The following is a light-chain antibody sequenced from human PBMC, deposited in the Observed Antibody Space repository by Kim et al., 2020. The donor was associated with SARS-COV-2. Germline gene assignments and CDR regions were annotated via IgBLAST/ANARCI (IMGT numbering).Light chain of an antibody. CDR2: GAS. V-gene: IGKV1-33*01. J-gene: IGKJ4*01. CDR3: QQFDTGPLT. CDR1: HDINIF. Sequence: DIQMTQSPSSLSASVGDRVTITCQASHDINIFLNWFQQKPGEAPKLLISGASSLETGLPSRFSGSGSGTHVTFTISSLQPGDVATYYCQQFDTGPLTFGGGTKVDIK.